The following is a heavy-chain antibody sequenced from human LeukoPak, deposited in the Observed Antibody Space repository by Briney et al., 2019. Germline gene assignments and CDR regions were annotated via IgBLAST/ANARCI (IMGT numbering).Heavy chain of an antibody. D-gene: IGHD5/OR15-5a*01. CDR1: GGSISSSSYY. Sequence: PSETLSLTCTVSGGSISSSSYYWGWIRHPPGEGLEWIGSIYYSGSTYYNPSLKSRVTISVDTSKNQFSLKLSSVTAADTAVYYCARQSTHDIDYWGQGTLVTVSS. CDR2: IYYSGST. CDR3: ARQSTHDIDY. V-gene: IGHV4-39*01. J-gene: IGHJ4*02.